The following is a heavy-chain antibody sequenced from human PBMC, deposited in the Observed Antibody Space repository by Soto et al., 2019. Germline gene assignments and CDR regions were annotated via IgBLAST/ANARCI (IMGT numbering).Heavy chain of an antibody. CDR2: IYPGDSNT. V-gene: IGHV5-51*01. Sequence: EVQLVQSGAEVKTPGESLKISCKGSGYSFNNYWIAWVRQMPGKGLEWMGIIYPGDSNTRYSPSFQGQVIISADKSITTAYLQWSSLKASDTAMYYCAKDVDYGGNSDLFAPWGQGTLVTVSS. D-gene: IGHD4-17*01. J-gene: IGHJ5*02. CDR1: GYSFNNYW. CDR3: AKDVDYGGNSDLFAP.